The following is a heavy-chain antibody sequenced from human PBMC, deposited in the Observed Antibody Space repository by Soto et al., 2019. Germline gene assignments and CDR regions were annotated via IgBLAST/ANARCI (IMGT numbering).Heavy chain of an antibody. CDR3: AKDGRWLQVSAYYQGMEV. CDR1: GFTFSSYG. V-gene: IGHV3-30*18. J-gene: IGHJ6*02. CDR2: ISYDGSNK. D-gene: IGHD5-12*01. Sequence: QVQLVESGGGVVQPGRSLRLSCAASGFTFSSYGMHWVRQAPGKGLEWVAVISYDGSNKYYADSVKGRFTISRDNSKNTQNLLLNRLRAEDKAVYYCAKDGRWLQVSAYYQGMEVWGQGTTVTVS.